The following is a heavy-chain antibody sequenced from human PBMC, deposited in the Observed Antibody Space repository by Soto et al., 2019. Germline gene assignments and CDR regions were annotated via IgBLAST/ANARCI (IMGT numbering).Heavy chain of an antibody. V-gene: IGHV1-69*12. Sequence: QVQLVQSGAEVKKPGSSVKVSCKASGGTFSSYAISWVRQAPGQGLEWMGGIIPIFGTANYAQKFQGRVTITADESTSTDYMELSSLRSEDTAVYYCARDQDITGNKPDLRYGMDVWGKGTTVTVSS. CDR1: GGTFSSYA. J-gene: IGHJ6*04. CDR2: IIPIFGTA. D-gene: IGHD1-20*01. CDR3: ARDQDITGNKPDLRYGMDV.